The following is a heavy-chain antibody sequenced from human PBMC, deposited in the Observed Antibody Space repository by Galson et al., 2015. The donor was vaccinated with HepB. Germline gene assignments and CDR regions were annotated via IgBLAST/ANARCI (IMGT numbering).Heavy chain of an antibody. V-gene: IGHV3-48*01. Sequence: SLRLSCAASGFTFSSDSMNWVRQAPGKGLEWVSYISGTTTTIYYADSVKGRFTISRDIAKNSLYLQMNSLRSEDTAVYYCARELVGFDPWGPGILVTVSS. CDR1: GFTFSSDS. D-gene: IGHD2-15*01. CDR2: ISGTTTTI. CDR3: ARELVGFDP. J-gene: IGHJ5*02.